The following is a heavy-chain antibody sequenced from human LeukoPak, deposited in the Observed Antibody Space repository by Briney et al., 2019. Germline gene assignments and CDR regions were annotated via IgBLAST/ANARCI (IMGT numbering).Heavy chain of an antibody. J-gene: IGHJ4*02. D-gene: IGHD1-26*01. CDR3: AKDREIGPDYFDG. CDR2: ISYDGSEK. Sequence: GGSLRLSCVVSGFTFSSYGMHWVRQAPGKGLEWVTVISYDGSEKYYADSVKGRFTISRDNSKNTLYLLMNGLRAEDTAVYYCAKDREIGPDYFDGWGQGTLVTVSS. CDR1: GFTFSSYG. V-gene: IGHV3-30*18.